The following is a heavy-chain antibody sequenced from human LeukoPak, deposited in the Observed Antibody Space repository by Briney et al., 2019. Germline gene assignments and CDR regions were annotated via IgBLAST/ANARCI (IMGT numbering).Heavy chain of an antibody. D-gene: IGHD6-13*01. CDR3: ARDSGSSSWEFDY. CDR1: GYTFNGYY. V-gene: IGHV1-2*02. J-gene: IGHJ4*02. Sequence: ASVTVSCKASGYTFNGYYIHWVRQAPGQGLEWMGWINPNSGGTTYAQQFQGRVTMTRDTSISTAYMELTRLGSDDTAVYYCARDSGSSSWEFDYWGQGTLVTVSS. CDR2: INPNSGGT.